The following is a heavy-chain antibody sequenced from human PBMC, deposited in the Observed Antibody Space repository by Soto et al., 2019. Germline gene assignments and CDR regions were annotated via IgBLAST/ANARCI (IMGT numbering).Heavy chain of an antibody. CDR3: ATDPVAVTGSFIDS. J-gene: IGHJ4*02. D-gene: IGHD2-21*02. CDR1: GFTFSAYA. Sequence: RALGLSCAASGFTFSAYAFHWVRQAPGKGLEWLSVISYDLRETHYGDSVEGRLIISRDSSKKTAYLQMNSLRGDDTAVYFCATDPVAVTGSFIDSWGQGTLVTVSS. CDR2: ISYDLRET. V-gene: IGHV3-30-3*01.